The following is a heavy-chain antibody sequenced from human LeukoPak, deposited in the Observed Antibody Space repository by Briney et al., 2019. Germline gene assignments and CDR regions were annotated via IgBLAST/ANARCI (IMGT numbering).Heavy chain of an antibody. CDR1: GFAFSNYA. CDR3: AKAVRSMVTGGGYFDS. J-gene: IGHJ4*02. CDR2: LSGGGDSR. Sequence: GGSLRLSCAASGFAFSNYAMSRVRQAPGKGLEWVSSLSGGGDSRYYADSVMGRFTISRDNSKNTLYLQMNSLRAEDTAVYYCAKAVRSMVTGGGYFDSWRQGTLVTVSS. V-gene: IGHV3-23*01. D-gene: IGHD3-10*01.